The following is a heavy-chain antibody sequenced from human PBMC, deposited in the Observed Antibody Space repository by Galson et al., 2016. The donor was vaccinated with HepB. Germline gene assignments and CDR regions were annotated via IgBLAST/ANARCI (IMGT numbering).Heavy chain of an antibody. D-gene: IGHD3-10*01. CDR3: ARKWFGAGGWFDP. CDR2: IVPVFGTP. V-gene: IGHV1-69*13. Sequence: SVKVSCKASGGAFSNYDISWVRQAPGQGLEWMGGIVPVFGTPSYARKSRGRVTFTADDSKGSAYMELNSLRAEDTAIYYCARKWFGAGGWFDPWGQGTLVTVSS. CDR1: GGAFSNYD. J-gene: IGHJ5*02.